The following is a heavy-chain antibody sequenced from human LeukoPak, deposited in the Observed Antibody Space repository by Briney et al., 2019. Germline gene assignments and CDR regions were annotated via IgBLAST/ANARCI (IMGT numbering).Heavy chain of an antibody. CDR1: GGTFSSYA. CDR2: IIPIFGTA. V-gene: IGHV1-69*06. J-gene: IGHJ4*02. D-gene: IGHD1-26*01. CDR3: ARVSGSYYFDY. Sequence: ASVKVSCKASGGTFSSYAISWVRQAPGQGLEWMGGIIPIFGTANYAQRFQGRVTITADKSTSTAYMELSSLRSEDTAVYYCARVSGSYYFDYWGQGTLVTVSS.